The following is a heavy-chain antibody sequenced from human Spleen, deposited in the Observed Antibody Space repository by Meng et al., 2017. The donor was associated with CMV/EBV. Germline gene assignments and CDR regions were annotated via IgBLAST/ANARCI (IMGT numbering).Heavy chain of an antibody. J-gene: IGHJ4*02. V-gene: IGHV3-23*01. D-gene: IGHD4-23*01. CDR2: ISGSGGST. CDR3: AKGFDYGGKSVAPIDY. CDR1: GFVFSAYA. Sequence: GESLKISCAASGFVFSAYAMSWVRQAPGKGLEWVSGISGSGGSTYYADSVKGRFTISRDNSKNTLYLQMNSLRASDTAVYYFAKGFDYGGKSVAPIDYWGQGTLVTVSS.